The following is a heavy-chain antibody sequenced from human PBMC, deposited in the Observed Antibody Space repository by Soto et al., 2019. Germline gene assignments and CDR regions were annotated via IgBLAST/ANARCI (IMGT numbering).Heavy chain of an antibody. Sequence: QVHLVQSGTEVKKPGSSVKVSCKASGGTFSSSGFSWVRQAPGQGLEWRGMIVPSLDTTNYAQKFQARVTITADEVTSTAYMELRSLRAEDTAVYYCARWPQPLDTADPYGVDVWGQGTRVIVSS. CDR1: GGTFSSSG. CDR2: IVPSLDTT. CDR3: ARWPQPLDTADPYGVDV. J-gene: IGHJ6*02. V-gene: IGHV1-69*11. D-gene: IGHD5-18*01.